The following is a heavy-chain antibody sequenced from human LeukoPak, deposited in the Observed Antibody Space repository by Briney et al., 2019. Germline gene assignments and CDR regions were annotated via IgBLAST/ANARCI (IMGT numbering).Heavy chain of an antibody. CDR2: IYSGGST. CDR3: ARVVYYYDSSGYPNQDY. D-gene: IGHD3-22*01. J-gene: IGHJ4*02. Sequence: GGSLRLSCAASRFTVSSNYMSWVRQAPGKGLEWVSVIYSGGSTYYADSVKGRFTISRDNSKNTLYLQMNSLRAEDTAVYYCARVVYYYDSSGYPNQDYWGQGTLVTVSS. V-gene: IGHV3-66*01. CDR1: RFTVSSNY.